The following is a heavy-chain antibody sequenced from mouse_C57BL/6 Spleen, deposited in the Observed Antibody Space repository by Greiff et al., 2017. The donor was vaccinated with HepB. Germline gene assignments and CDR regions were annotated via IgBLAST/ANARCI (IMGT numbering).Heavy chain of an antibody. D-gene: IGHD2-4*01. Sequence: QVQLQQSGPELVKPGASVKISCKASGYAFSSSWMNWVKQRPGKGLEWIGRIYPGDGDTNYNGKFKGKATLTADKSSSTAYMQVSSLTSEDSAVYFCARYGDYDGAYWGQGTLVTVSA. V-gene: IGHV1-82*01. CDR1: GYAFSSSW. CDR2: IYPGDGDT. CDR3: ARYGDYDGAY. J-gene: IGHJ3*01.